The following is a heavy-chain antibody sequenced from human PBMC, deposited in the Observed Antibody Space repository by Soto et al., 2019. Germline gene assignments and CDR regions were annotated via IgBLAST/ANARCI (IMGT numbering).Heavy chain of an antibody. CDR1: GFTFSSYG. CDR2: IWYDGSNK. CDR3: ARGGLTDYFDY. Sequence: GSLRLSCAASGFTFSSYGMHWVRQAPGKGLEWVAVIWYDGSNKYYADSVKGRFTISRDNSKNTLYLQMNSLRAEDTAVYYCARGGLTDYFDYWGQGTQVTVSS. D-gene: IGHD2-21*02. V-gene: IGHV3-33*01. J-gene: IGHJ4*02.